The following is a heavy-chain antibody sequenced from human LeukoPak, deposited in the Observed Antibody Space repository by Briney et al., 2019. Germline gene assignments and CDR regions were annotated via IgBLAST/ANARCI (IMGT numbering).Heavy chain of an antibody. Sequence: ASVKVSCKASGYTFTGYYMHWVRQAPGQGLEWMGWINPNSGGTNYAQKFQGRVTMTRDTSISTAYMELSRLRSDDTAVYYCATNRGRITIFGVVIIFAFDIWGQGTMVTVSS. J-gene: IGHJ3*02. CDR1: GYTFTGYY. D-gene: IGHD3-3*01. CDR3: ATNRGRITIFGVVIIFAFDI. CDR2: INPNSGGT. V-gene: IGHV1-2*02.